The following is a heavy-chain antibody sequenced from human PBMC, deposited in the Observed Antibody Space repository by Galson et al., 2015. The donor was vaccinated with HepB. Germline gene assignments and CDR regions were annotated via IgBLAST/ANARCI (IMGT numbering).Heavy chain of an antibody. V-gene: IGHV3-33*01. CDR1: GFTFSSYG. Sequence: SLRLSCAASGFTFSSYGMHWVRQAPGKGLEWVAVIWYDGSNKDYADSVKGRFTISKDNSKNTLYLQMNSRRAEDTAVYFCASGREWEPLVYWGQGTLVAVSS. CDR2: IWYDGSNK. J-gene: IGHJ4*02. D-gene: IGHD1-26*01. CDR3: ASGREWEPLVY.